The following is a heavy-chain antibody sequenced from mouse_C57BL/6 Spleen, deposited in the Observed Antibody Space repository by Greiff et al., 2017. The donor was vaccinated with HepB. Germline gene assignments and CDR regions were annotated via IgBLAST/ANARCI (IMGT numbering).Heavy chain of an antibody. D-gene: IGHD1-1*01. J-gene: IGHJ2*01. CDR3: ARFYYGPDY. CDR2: IDPSDSYT. V-gene: IGHV1-50*01. CDR1: GYTFTSYW. Sequence: VQLQQSGAELVKPGASVKLSCKASGYTFTSYWMQWVKQRPGQGLEWIGEIDPSDSYTNYNQKFKGKATLTVDTSSSTAYMQRSSLTSEDSAVYYCARFYYGPDYWGQGTTLTVSS.